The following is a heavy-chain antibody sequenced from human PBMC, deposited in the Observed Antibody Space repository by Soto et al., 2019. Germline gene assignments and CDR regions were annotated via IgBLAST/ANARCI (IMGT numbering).Heavy chain of an antibody. D-gene: IGHD2-21*01. CDR2: IYYSGST. CDR1: GGSVSSGSYY. Sequence: SETLSLTCTVSGGSVSSGSYYWSWIRQPPGKGLEWIGYIYYSGSTNYNPSLKTRLTISLDTSKNQFSLKLTSVTAADTAFYYCAKDYRGNHWFDFWGLGTLVTVSS. CDR3: AKDYRGNHWFDF. J-gene: IGHJ5*01. V-gene: IGHV4-61*01.